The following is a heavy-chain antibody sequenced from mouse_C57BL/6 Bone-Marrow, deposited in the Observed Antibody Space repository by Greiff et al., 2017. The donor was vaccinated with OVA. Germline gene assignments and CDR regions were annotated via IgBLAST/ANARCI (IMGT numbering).Heavy chain of an antibody. V-gene: IGHV10-1*01. Sequence: EVQLVESGGGLVQPKGSLKLSCAASGFSFNTYAMNWVRQAPGKGLEWVARIRSKSNNYATYYADSVKDRFTISRDDSESMLYLQMNNLKTEDTAMYYCVRHSWGDGYYWCAYWGQGTLVTVSA. CDR2: IRSKSNNYAT. CDR1: GFSFNTYA. D-gene: IGHD2-3*01. J-gene: IGHJ3*01. CDR3: VRHSWGDGYYWCAY.